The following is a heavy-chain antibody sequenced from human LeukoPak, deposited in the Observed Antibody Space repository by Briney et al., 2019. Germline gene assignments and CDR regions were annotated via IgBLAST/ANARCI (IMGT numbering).Heavy chain of an antibody. D-gene: IGHD1-26*01. CDR2: IYHSGGT. CDR3: ARDEAHFLGSYFDY. CDR1: GYSISSGYY. J-gene: IGHJ4*02. Sequence: PSETLSLACTVSGYSISSGYYWGWIRQPPGKGLEWIGSIYHSGGTYYNPSLKSRVTMSVDTSKNQFSLKLSSVTAADTAVYYCARDEAHFLGSYFDYWGQGTLVTVSS. V-gene: IGHV4-38-2*02.